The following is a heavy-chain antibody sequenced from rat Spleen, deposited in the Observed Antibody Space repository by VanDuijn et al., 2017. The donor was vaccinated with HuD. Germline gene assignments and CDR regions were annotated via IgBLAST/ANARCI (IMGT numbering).Heavy chain of an antibody. J-gene: IGHJ3*01. D-gene: IGHD1-12*02. V-gene: IGHV2S12*01. CDR3: TRDHSYWGSYYPGGFAY. Sequence: QVQLKESGPGLVKPSETLSLTCPVPGFSLTNYHISWVRQPPGKGLEWIAAISSGGSTYYNSALKSRLSISMDTSKSQVFLKMNSLQTEDTAIYFCTRDHSYWGSYYPGGFAYWGQGTLVTVSS. CDR2: ISSGGST. CDR1: GFSLTNYH.